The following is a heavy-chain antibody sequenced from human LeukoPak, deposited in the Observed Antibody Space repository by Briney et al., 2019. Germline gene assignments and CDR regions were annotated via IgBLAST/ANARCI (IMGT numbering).Heavy chain of an antibody. D-gene: IGHD2-8*01. J-gene: IGHJ6*02. CDR3: ARGTYYYYGMDV. Sequence: GSSVKVSCKASGGTFSSYGISWVRQAPGQGLVWMGWISAYNGNTNYAQKLQGRVTMTTDTSTSTAYMELRSLRSDDTAVYYCARGTYYYYGMDVWGQGTTVTVSS. V-gene: IGHV1-18*01. CDR2: ISAYNGNT. CDR1: GGTFSSYG.